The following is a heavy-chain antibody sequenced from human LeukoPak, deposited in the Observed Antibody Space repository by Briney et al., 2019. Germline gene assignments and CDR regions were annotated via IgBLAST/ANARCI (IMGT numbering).Heavy chain of an antibody. Sequence: SETLSLTCTVSGGSISSYYWSWIRQPPGKGLEWIGYIYYSGSTNYNPSLKSRVTISVDTSKNQFSLKLSSVTAADTAVYYCARVQSPGGAFDIWGQGTMVTVSS. CDR3: ARVQSPGGAFDI. D-gene: IGHD3-16*01. CDR1: GGSISSYY. V-gene: IGHV4-59*01. CDR2: IYYSGST. J-gene: IGHJ3*02.